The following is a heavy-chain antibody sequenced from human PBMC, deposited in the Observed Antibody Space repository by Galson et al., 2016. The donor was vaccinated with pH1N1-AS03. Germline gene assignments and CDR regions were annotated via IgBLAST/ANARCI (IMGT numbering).Heavy chain of an antibody. CDR1: GFSFSIHG. D-gene: IGHD6-19*01. CDR3: AKAWRSSGWCDY. V-gene: IGHV3-30*18. CDR2: ISYDGNTE. J-gene: IGHJ4*02. Sequence: SLRLSCAASGFSFSIHGMHWVRQAPGKGLEWEASISYDGNTEYYADSVKGRFIISRDSSKNTVFLQMNSLRPEDTAVFYCAKAWRSSGWCDYWGQGTLVAVSS.